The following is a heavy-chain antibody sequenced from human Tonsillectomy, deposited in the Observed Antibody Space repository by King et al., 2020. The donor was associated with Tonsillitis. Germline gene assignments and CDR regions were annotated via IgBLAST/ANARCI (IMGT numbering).Heavy chain of an antibody. Sequence: QLVQSGGGVVQPGRSLRLSCAASGFTFSSYGMHWVRQAPGKGLEWVALISYDGGNKYYADSVKGRFTISRDNSKNTLYLQMNSLRAEDTAVYYCAKTGGGSGWYYFDYWGQGTLVTVSS. J-gene: IGHJ4*02. CDR1: GFTFSSYG. CDR3: AKTGGGSGWYYFDY. D-gene: IGHD6-19*01. CDR2: ISYDGGNK. V-gene: IGHV3-30*18.